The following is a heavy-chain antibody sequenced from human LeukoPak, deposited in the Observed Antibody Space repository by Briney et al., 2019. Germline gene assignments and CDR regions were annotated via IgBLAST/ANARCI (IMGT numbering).Heavy chain of an antibody. V-gene: IGHV3-30*03. CDR1: GGSISTAN. Sequence: LSLTCTVSGGSISTANWWSWVRQSPGKGLEWVAVVSYEGTIKYYSDSAKGRFTISRDNSNSLISLQMNDLTTEDTAVYYCAREKFDSWGQGTLVTVSP. J-gene: IGHJ5*01. CDR2: VSYEGTIK. CDR3: AREKFDS.